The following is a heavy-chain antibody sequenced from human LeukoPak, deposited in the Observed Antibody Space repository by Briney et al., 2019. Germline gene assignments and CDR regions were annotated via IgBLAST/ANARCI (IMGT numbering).Heavy chain of an antibody. J-gene: IGHJ5*02. D-gene: IGHD3-3*02. CDR3: ARHVRQVSRDMLNH. CDR1: GGSISSYY. CDR2: IYHSGST. V-gene: IGHV4-39*01. Sequence: SETLSLTCTVSGGSISSYYWGWIRQPPGKGLEWLGSIYHSGSTYYNPSLKSRVTISVDTSKNQFSLKLSSVTAADTAVYYCARHVRQVSRDMLNHWGQGTLVTVSS.